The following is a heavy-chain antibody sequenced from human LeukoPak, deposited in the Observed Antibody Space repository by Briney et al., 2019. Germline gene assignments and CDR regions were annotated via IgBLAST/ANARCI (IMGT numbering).Heavy chain of an antibody. J-gene: IGHJ6*02. Sequence: PSETLSLTCTVSGGSISSSSYYWGWIRQPPGKGLEWIGSIYYSGSTYYNPSLKSRATISVDTSKNQFSLKLSSVTAADTAVYYCARAPQGYYYYGMDVWGQGTTVTVSS. V-gene: IGHV4-39*07. CDR1: GGSISSSSYY. CDR3: ARAPQGYYYYGMDV. CDR2: IYYSGST.